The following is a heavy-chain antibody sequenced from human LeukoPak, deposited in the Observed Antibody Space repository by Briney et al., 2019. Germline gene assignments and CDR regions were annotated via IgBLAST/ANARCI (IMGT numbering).Heavy chain of an antibody. CDR2: ISSSSSTI. CDR1: GFSFSDQS. D-gene: IGHD3-22*01. J-gene: IGHJ4*02. CDR3: AKGRDYYYDTSGSSDY. V-gene: IGHV3-48*01. Sequence: GGSLRLSCTATGFSFSDQSMNWVRQAPGKGLEWVSYISSSSSTIYYADSVKGRFTISRDSSKNTLYLQINSLRAEDTAVYYCAKGRDYYYDTSGSSDYWGQGTLVTVSS.